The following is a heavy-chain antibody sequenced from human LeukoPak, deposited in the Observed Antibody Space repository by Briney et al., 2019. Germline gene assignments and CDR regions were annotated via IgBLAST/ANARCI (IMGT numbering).Heavy chain of an antibody. D-gene: IGHD2-15*01. CDR3: AKDKLAYCSGGSCYYFDY. J-gene: IGHJ4*02. Sequence: GGSLRLSCAASGFTFSSYAMSWVHQAPGKGLEWVSAISGSGGSTYYADSVKGRFTISTDNSKNTLYLQMNSLRAEDTAVYYCAKDKLAYCSGGSCYYFDYWGQGTLVTVSS. CDR2: ISGSGGST. CDR1: GFTFSSYA. V-gene: IGHV3-23*01.